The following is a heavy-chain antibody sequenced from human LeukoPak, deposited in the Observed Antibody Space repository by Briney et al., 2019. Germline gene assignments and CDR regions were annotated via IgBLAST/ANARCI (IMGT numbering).Heavy chain of an antibody. CDR1: GFRFCSYW. J-gene: IGHJ4*02. D-gene: IGHD6-19*01. CDR2: IKEDGSAE. V-gene: IGHV3-7*03. Sequence: PGGSLRLSCAASGFRFCSYWMTWVRQAPGKGLEWVAHIKEDGSAENYVDSVKGRFSISRDNAKNSLYLQMNSLRVEDTAVYYCVRDSGWFHFDYWGQGILVTVSP. CDR3: VRDSGWFHFDY.